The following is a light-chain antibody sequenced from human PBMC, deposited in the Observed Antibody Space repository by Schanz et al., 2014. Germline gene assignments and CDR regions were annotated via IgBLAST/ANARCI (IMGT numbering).Light chain of an antibody. CDR1: QSISSSY. CDR3: QQYGSAPRT. Sequence: EIVLTQSPATLSLSPGERATLSCRASQSISSSYLAWYQQKPGQAPRLLIYGASSRATGIPDRFSGSGSGTDFALTISRLEPEDFGMYYCQQYGSAPRTFGPGTKVDI. J-gene: IGKJ3*01. CDR2: GAS. V-gene: IGKV3-20*01.